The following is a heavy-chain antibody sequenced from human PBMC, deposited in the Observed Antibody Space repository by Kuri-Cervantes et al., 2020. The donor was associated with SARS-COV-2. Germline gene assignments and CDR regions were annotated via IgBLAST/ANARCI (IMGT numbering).Heavy chain of an antibody. J-gene: IGHJ4*02. CDR2: ISSNGGST. Sequence: GGSLRLSCSASRFTFSSYAMHWVRQAPGKGLECVSAISSNGGSTYYADSVKGRFTISRDNSKNTLYLQMSSLRAEDTAVYYCVKVNNPQAAIYYFDYWGQGTLVTVSS. CDR1: RFTFSSYA. V-gene: IGHV3-64D*08. CDR3: VKVNNPQAAIYYFDY. D-gene: IGHD2-2*01.